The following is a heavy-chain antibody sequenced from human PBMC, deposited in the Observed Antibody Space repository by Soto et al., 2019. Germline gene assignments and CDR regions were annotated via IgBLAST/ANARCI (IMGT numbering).Heavy chain of an antibody. D-gene: IGHD3-10*01. V-gene: IGHV4-30-2*01. CDR3: ARGSANYGSGTYIFSGEHFFDY. Sequence: QLQLQESGSRLVKSSQTLSLTCTVSGDSMTSGDYSWSWIRQPPGKGLEWLGYIYRTGNTHYSPSLKSRVSISQDRSKNQFSLELTSVTAADTAVYYCARGSANYGSGTYIFSGEHFFDYWGQGTLVTVSS. CDR1: GDSMTSGDYS. CDR2: IYRTGNT. J-gene: IGHJ4*02.